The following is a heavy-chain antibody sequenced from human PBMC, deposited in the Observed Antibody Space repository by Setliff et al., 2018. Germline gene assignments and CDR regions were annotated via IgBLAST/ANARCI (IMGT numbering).Heavy chain of an antibody. D-gene: IGHD3-3*01. J-gene: IGHJ6*03. Sequence: PSETLSLTCTVSDGSSSSHYWSWIRQPPGKGLEWIGYIHFSGTTNYNPSLKSRVTLSLDTSKNQFSLKLSPVTAADTAVYYCARLSGFLYIDVWGKGTTVTVSS. CDR3: ARLSGFLYIDV. CDR1: DGSSSSHY. V-gene: IGHV4-59*08. CDR2: IHFSGTT.